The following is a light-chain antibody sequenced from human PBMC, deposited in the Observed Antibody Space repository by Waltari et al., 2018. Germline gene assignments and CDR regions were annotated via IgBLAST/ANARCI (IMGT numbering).Light chain of an antibody. J-gene: IGKJ2*02. CDR1: QSIVSW. CDR2: KAS. Sequence: DIQMTQSPSTLSASVGDRVTITCRASQSIVSWVAWYQQKPGKAPKLLIDKASRRQSGVPSTVSGSGSGTDVTLTISSLQPDDFATYYCQQYFSGCTFGQGTNLEIK. V-gene: IGKV1-5*03. CDR3: QQYFSGCT.